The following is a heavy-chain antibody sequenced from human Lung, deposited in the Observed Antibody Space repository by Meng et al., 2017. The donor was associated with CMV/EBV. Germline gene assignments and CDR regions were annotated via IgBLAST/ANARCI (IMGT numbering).Heavy chain of an antibody. V-gene: IGHV1-8*01. CDR1: GYTFTSSD. J-gene: IGHJ5*02. D-gene: IGHD2-15*01. Sequence: AEVKKAGVSVKVSCKASGYTFTSSDINWVRQATGKGLEWMGWMNPNSGNTGYAQKFQRRVTMNRNTSISTAYMELSSPRSEDTAVYYCARGYCSGGSCPVFDPWGQGTLVTVSS. CDR3: ARGYCSGGSCPVFDP. CDR2: MNPNSGNT.